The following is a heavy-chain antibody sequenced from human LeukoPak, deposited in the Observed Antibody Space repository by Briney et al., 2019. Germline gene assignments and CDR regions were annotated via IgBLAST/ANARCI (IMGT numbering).Heavy chain of an antibody. V-gene: IGHV3-53*01. D-gene: IGHD3-10*01. CDR2: IYSGGST. CDR1: GFTVSSNY. CDR3: ARELTYGSGSYNYGMDV. Sequence: EGSLRLSCAASGFTVSSNYMSWVRQAPGKGLEWVSVIYSGGSTYYADSVKGRFTISRDNSKNTLYLQMNSLRAEDTAVYYCARELTYGSGSYNYGMDVWGQGTTVTVSS. J-gene: IGHJ6*02.